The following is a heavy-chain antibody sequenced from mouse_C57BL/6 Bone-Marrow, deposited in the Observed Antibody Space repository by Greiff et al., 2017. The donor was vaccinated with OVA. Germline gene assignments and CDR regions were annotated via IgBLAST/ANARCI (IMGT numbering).Heavy chain of an antibody. CDR1: GYTFTSYW. Sequence: VQLQQPGAELVKPGASVKLSCKASGYTFTSYWMHWVKQRPGQGLEWIGMIHPNSGSTNYNEKFKSKATLTVDKSSSTAYMQLSSLTSEDSAVYDCATTVVARYFDYWGQGTTLTVSS. J-gene: IGHJ2*01. CDR3: ATTVVARYFDY. CDR2: IHPNSGST. V-gene: IGHV1-64*01. D-gene: IGHD1-1*01.